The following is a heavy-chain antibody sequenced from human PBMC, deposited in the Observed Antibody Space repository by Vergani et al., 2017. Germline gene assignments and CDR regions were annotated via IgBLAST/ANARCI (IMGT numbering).Heavy chain of an antibody. V-gene: IGHV3-30*18. J-gene: IGHJ6*02. CDR1: GFTFSSYA. Sequence: VQLLESGGGLVQPGGSLRLSCAASGFTFSSYAMSWVRQAPGKGLEWVAVISYDGSNKYYAESVKGRFTISRDNSKNTLYLQMNSLRAEDTAVYYCAKDRREYYYYYYGMDVWGQGTTVTVSS. CDR3: AKDRREYYYYYYGMDV. CDR2: ISYDGSNK.